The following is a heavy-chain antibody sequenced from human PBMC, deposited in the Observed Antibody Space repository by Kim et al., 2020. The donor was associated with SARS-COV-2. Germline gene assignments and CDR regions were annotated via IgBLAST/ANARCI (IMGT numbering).Heavy chain of an antibody. J-gene: IGHJ4*02. CDR2: T. CDR3: ARRGTTIGPFDY. D-gene: IGHD5-12*01. V-gene: IGHV5-51*01. Sequence: TRYSPSFQGQVTISAYKSISTAYLQWSSLKASDTAMYYCARRGTTIGPFDYWGQGTLVTVSS.